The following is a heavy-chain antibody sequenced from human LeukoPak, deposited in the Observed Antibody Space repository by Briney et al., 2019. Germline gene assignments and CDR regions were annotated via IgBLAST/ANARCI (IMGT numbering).Heavy chain of an antibody. CDR1: GYTFTGYY. Sequence: GASVKVSCKASGYTFTGYYMHWVRQAPGQGLEWMGWINPNSGGTNYAQKFQGRVTMTRDTSISTAYMELSRLRSDDTAVYYCARGPYGSGSYYRRGGFDYWGQGTLVTVSS. V-gene: IGHV1-2*02. D-gene: IGHD3-10*01. J-gene: IGHJ4*02. CDR2: INPNSGGT. CDR3: ARGPYGSGSYYRRGGFDY.